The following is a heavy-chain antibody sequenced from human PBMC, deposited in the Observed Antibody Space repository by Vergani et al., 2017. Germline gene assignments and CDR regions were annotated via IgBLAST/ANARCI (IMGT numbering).Heavy chain of an antibody. J-gene: IGHJ4*02. CDR3: ARGASGDYVSSFDY. CDR1: GFSFRTLS. V-gene: IGHV3-74*03. Sequence: DVDLVESGGGFVQPGGSRRLSCAASGFSFRTLSMFWVRQPPGKGLAWVSKISPDGRTTAYADSVRGRFTISRDNANSMLYLQMNSLRDDDTAVYYCARGASGDYVSSFDYWGQGTLVTVSS. CDR2: ISPDGRTT. D-gene: IGHD4-17*01.